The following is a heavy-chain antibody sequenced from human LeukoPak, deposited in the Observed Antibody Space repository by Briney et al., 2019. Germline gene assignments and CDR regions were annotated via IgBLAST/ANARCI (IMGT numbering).Heavy chain of an antibody. Sequence: SETLSLTCTVSGGSMSSYYWSWIRQPPGKGLEYIGYIYYTGSTYYNPSLKSRVTTSVDTSKRQFSLRLSSVSAADTAVYYCARDATAGNFDYWGQGTLVTVSS. D-gene: IGHD6-13*01. V-gene: IGHV4-59*12. CDR2: IYYTGST. CDR3: ARDATAGNFDY. J-gene: IGHJ4*02. CDR1: GGSMSSYY.